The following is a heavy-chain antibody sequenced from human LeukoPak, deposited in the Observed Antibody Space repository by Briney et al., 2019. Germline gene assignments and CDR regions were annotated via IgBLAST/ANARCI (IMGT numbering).Heavy chain of an antibody. D-gene: IGHD6-19*01. CDR2: IYNSGST. CDR3: AGGYSSGYSSGRYVDV. Sequence: LETLSLTCTVSVGSLTRYYLSWIRQPPPKGREWIGYIYNSGSTNYNPPLTRRVTTSVDTPKNQLSLKQSSLCAADTAVYYCAGGYSSGYSSGRYVDVWGKGTTATVSS. J-gene: IGHJ6*03. CDR1: VGSLTRYY. V-gene: IGHV4-59*03.